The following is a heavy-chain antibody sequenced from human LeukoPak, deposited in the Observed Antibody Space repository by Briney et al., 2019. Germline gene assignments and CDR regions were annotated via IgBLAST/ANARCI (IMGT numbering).Heavy chain of an antibody. Sequence: ASVKVSCKASGYTFTSYGISWVRQAPGQGLEWMGWISAYNGNTNYAQKLQGRVTMTTDTSTSTVYMELRSLRSDDTAVYYCVRGAMVRGVIILNYFDYWGQGTLVTVSS. D-gene: IGHD3-10*01. J-gene: IGHJ4*02. CDR2: ISAYNGNT. CDR3: VRGAMVRGVIILNYFDY. CDR1: GYTFTSYG. V-gene: IGHV1-18*01.